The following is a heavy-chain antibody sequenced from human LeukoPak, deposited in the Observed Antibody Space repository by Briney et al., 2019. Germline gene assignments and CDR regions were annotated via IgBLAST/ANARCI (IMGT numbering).Heavy chain of an antibody. CDR1: GFTFSSNY. D-gene: IGHD3-9*01. J-gene: IGHJ4*02. CDR2: IYSGGST. CDR3: AKDRGRYFDWPQDDY. V-gene: IGHV3-66*01. Sequence: GGSLRLSCAASGFTFSSNYMSWVRQAPGKGLEWVSVIYSGGSTYYADSVKGRFTISRDNSKNTLYLQMNSLRAEDTAVYYCAKDRGRYFDWPQDDYWGQGTLVTVSS.